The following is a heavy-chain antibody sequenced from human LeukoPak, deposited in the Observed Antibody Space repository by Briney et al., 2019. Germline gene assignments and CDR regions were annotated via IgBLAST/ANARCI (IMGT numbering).Heavy chain of an antibody. J-gene: IGHJ3*02. D-gene: IGHD2-2*01. V-gene: IGHV4-39*02. CDR1: GGSISSSSYY. CDR2: IYYSGST. CDR3: ARDLGGYCSSTSCSRAFDI. Sequence: SETLSLTCTVSGGSISSSSYYWGWIRQPPGKGLEWIGSIYYSGSTYYNPSLKSRVTISLDTSKNQFSLKLSSVTAADTAVYYCARDLGGYCSSTSCSRAFDIWGQGTMVTVSS.